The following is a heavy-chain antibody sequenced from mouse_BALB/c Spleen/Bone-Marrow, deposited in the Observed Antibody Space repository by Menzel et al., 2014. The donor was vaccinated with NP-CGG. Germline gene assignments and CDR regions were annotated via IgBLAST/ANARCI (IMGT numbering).Heavy chain of an antibody. CDR3: ARQGYGYVDFDV. D-gene: IGHD1-2*01. V-gene: IGHV5-12-1*01. CDR1: GFAFSSYD. CDR2: ISSGGGST. Sequence: VQLKESGGGLVRPGGSLKLSCAASGFAFSSYDVSWVRQTPEKRLEWVAYISSGGGSTYYPDTVKGRFTISRYNAKNTLYLQMSSLKSEDTAMYYCARQGYGYVDFDVWGAGTTVTVSS. J-gene: IGHJ1*01.